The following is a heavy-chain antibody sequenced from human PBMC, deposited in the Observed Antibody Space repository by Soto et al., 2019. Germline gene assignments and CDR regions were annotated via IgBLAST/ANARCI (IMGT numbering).Heavy chain of an antibody. CDR1: GYTLTELS. CDR3: ATFPARIAVAGTLDY. Sequence: ASVKVSCKVSGYTLTELSMHWVRQAPGKGLQWMGGFDPEDGETIYAQKFQGRVTMTEDTSTDTAYMELSSLRSEDTAVYYCATFPARIAVAGTLDYWGQGTLVTVSS. J-gene: IGHJ4*02. CDR2: FDPEDGET. V-gene: IGHV1-24*01. D-gene: IGHD6-19*01.